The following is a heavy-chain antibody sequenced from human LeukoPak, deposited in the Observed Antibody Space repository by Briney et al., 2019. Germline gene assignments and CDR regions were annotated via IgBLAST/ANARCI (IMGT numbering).Heavy chain of an antibody. CDR2: INAGNGNT. V-gene: IGHV1-3*01. J-gene: IGHJ4*02. D-gene: IGHD6-19*01. Sequence: ASVKVSCKASGYRFTTDMYTIHCMRQAPGHRLEWMGWINAGNGNTKYSQKFQGRVTITGDTSASTVYMELSSLIFEDTAVYYCARDSDSSGWSWVYWGQGTLVTVSS. CDR3: ARDSDSSGWSWVY. CDR1: GYRFTTDMYT.